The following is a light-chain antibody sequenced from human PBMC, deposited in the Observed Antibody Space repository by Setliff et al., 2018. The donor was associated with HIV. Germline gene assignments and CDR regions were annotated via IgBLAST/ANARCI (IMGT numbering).Light chain of an antibody. V-gene: IGLV2-23*01. CDR2: QAS. CDR3: CSNTGSNTYV. J-gene: IGLJ1*01. CDR1: SGDVGRYNL. Sequence: QSALTQPASVSGSPGQSITISCTGTSGDVGRYNLVSWYQQQPGKPPKPMIYQASKRPSGVSNRFSGSKSGNTASLTISGLQAEYEADYYCCSNTGSNTYVFGSGTKGTV.